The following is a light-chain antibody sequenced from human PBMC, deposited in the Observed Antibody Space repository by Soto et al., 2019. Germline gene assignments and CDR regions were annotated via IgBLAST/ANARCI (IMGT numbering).Light chain of an antibody. CDR1: SSDVGGYNY. CDR2: EVS. J-gene: IGLJ2*01. Sequence: QSVLTQPASVSGSPGQSITISCTGSSSDVGGYNYVSWYQQHPGKAPKLMIYEVSNRPSGISNRFSGSQSGNTASLTLSGLHAEDEADYYCSSYTSSSTLVFGGGTQLTVL. CDR3: SSYTSSSTLV. V-gene: IGLV2-14*01.